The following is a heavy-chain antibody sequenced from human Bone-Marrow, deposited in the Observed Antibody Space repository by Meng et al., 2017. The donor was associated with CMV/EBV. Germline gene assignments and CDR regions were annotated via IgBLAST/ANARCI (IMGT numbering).Heavy chain of an antibody. J-gene: IGHJ6*01. V-gene: IGHV3-69-1*01. CDR3: ARVLLDVRGWYYQGMDV. CDR1: GFRFSDYY. Sequence: GESLKISCAASGFRFSDYYMTWIRQAPGKGLEWVSYISSSYAVDYADSLKGRFTISRDNAKNSLYLQMNSLRAEDTAVYYCARVLLDVRGWYYQGMDVWGRGNTVSVSS. D-gene: IGHD6-19*01. CDR2: ISSSYAV.